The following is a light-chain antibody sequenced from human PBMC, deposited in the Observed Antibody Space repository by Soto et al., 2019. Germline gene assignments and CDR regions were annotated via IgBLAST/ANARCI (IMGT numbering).Light chain of an antibody. CDR1: QSVSSNY. CDR2: GAS. V-gene: IGKV3-20*01. CDR3: QQYGDSPWT. Sequence: DILLTQSPGTLSLSPGETVTLCCRASQSVSSNYLAWYQQRRGRAPRLLIYGASTRATGIPDRFSGSGSGTDFTLAISRLEPEDFAVYYCQQYGDSPWTFGQGTKVEIK. J-gene: IGKJ1*01.